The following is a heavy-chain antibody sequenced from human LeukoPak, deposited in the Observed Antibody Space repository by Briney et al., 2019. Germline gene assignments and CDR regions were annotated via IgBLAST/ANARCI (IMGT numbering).Heavy chain of an antibody. CDR2: ISSSGNII. CDR1: GFTFSSYE. J-gene: IGHJ4*02. D-gene: IGHD6-13*01. CDR3: ARVGYSGTWYLDY. V-gene: IGHV3-48*03. Sequence: PGGSLRLSCAASGFTFSSYEMNWVRQAPGEGLEWVSYISSSGNIIYYADSVKGRFTISRDNAKNSLYLQMNSLRAEDTAVYYCARVGYSGTWYLDYWGQGTLVTVSS.